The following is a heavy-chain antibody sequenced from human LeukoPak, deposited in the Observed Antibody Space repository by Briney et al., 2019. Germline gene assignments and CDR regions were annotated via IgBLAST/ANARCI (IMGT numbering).Heavy chain of an antibody. CDR1: GFTFDDYA. CDR2: ISWNSGSI. J-gene: IGHJ5*02. CDR3: AKDRLSGLSNWFDP. V-gene: IGHV3-9*01. Sequence: PGRSLRLSCGASGFTFDDYAMHWVRQAPGKGLEWVSGISWNSGSIGYADSVKGRFTISRDNAKNSLYLQMNSLRAEDTALYYCAKDRLSGLSNWFDPWGQGTLVTVSS. D-gene: IGHD6-25*01.